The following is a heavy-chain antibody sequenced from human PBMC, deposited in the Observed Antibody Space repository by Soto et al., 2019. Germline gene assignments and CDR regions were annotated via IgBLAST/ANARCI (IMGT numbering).Heavy chain of an antibody. V-gene: IGHV3-23*01. D-gene: IGHD3-22*01. J-gene: IGHJ4*02. CDR1: GFTFSSYA. CDR2: ISGSGGST. Sequence: GGSLRLSCAASGFTFSSYAMSWVRQAPGKGLEWVSAISGSGGSTYYADSVKGRFTISRDNSKNTLYLHMNSLRAEDTAVYYCAKGSGLTMIVVVITNWGQGTLVTVSS. CDR3: AKGSGLTMIVVVITN.